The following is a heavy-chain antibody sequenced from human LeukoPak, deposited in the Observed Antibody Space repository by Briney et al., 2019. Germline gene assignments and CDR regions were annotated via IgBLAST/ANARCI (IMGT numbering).Heavy chain of an antibody. CDR1: GFTFSSYN. V-gene: IGHV3-21*01. J-gene: IGHJ4*02. CDR2: ISSSSSYV. D-gene: IGHD2-2*01. Sequence: GGSLRLSCAASGFTFSSYNMNWVRQAPGKGLEWVSSISSSSSYVYYADSVKGRFTISRDNAKNSLYLQMNSLRAEDTAVYYCARDQPVGYCSSTSCIRFGYWGQGTLVTVSS. CDR3: ARDQPVGYCSSTSCIRFGY.